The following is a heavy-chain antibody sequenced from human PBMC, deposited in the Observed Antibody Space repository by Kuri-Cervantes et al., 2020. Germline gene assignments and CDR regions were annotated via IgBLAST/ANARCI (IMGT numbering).Heavy chain of an antibody. J-gene: IGHJ4*02. V-gene: IGHV1-58*01. D-gene: IGHD2-2*01. CDR1: GFTFTSSA. CDR2: IVVGSGNT. Sequence: SVKVSCKASGFTFTSSAVQWVRQARGQRLEWIGWIVVGSGNTNYAQKFQERVTITRDMSTSTAYMELSSLRSEDTAVYYCAAAEVGIVVVPAATQFDYWSQGTLVTVSS. CDR3: AAAEVGIVVVPAATQFDY.